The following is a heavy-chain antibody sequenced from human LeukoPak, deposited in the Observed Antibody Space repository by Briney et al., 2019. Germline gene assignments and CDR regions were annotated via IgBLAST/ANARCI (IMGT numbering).Heavy chain of an antibody. J-gene: IGHJ4*02. V-gene: IGHV3-33*01. CDR2: IWYDGSNI. D-gene: IGHD3-22*01. Sequence: GRSLRLSCAASGFTFSTYGMHWVRQAPGKGLEWLAVIWYDGSNIYYADPVKGRFAISRDNSKNTLYLLLNSLRAEDTAVYYCARARDNYDISRFSALDQWGQGTLVTVSS. CDR3: ARARDNYDISRFSALDQ. CDR1: GFTFSTYG.